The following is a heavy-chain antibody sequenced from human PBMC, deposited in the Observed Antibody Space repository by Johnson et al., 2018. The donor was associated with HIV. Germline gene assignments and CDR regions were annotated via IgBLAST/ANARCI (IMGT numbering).Heavy chain of an antibody. CDR3: AREVRRWLQFDAFDI. D-gene: IGHD5-24*01. Sequence: VQLVESGGGLVQPGGSLRLSCAASGFTFSSYWMSWVRQAPGKGLEWVANIKQDGSEKYYVDSMKGRFTISRDNAKNSLYLQMNSLRAEDTAVYYCAREVRRWLQFDAFDIWGQGTMVTVSS. CDR2: IKQDGSEK. CDR1: GFTFSSYW. V-gene: IGHV3-7*01. J-gene: IGHJ3*02.